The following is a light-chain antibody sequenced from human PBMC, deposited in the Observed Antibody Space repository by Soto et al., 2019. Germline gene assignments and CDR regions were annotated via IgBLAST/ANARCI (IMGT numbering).Light chain of an antibody. J-gene: IGLJ3*02. CDR3: CSSAGGYTWV. CDR2: YVN. V-gene: IGLV2-11*01. CDR1: SSDVGGYNS. Sequence: QSVLTQPRSVSGSPGQSVTISCTGTSSDVGGYNSVSWYQQHPGKAPKLMIYYVNNRPSGVPDRFSGSKSGNTASLTISGLQAEDEADYYCCSSAGGYTWVFGGGTKVTVL.